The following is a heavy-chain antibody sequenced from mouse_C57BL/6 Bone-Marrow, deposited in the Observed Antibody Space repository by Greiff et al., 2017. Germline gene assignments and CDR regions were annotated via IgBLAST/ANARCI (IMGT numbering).Heavy chain of an antibody. Sequence: VQLQQSGAELARPGASVKLSCKASGYTFTSYGISWVKQRPGQGLEWIGDIYPTSGRTNYNEKFKSKAILTVDTSSNTAYMQLSSLTSEDSAVFYCARSGPLGRSFDYWGQGTTLTVSS. J-gene: IGHJ2*01. CDR3: ARSGPLGRSFDY. V-gene: IGHV1-55*01. CDR1: GYTFTSYG. CDR2: IYPTSGRT. D-gene: IGHD4-1*01.